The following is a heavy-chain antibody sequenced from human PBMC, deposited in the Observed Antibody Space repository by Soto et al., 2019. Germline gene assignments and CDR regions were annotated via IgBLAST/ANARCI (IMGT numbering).Heavy chain of an antibody. J-gene: IGHJ4*02. CDR1: GYIFTSYG. V-gene: IGHV1-18*01. D-gene: IGHD3-22*01. CDR2: ISAFKGYT. Sequence: QVQLVQSGPEVKKPGASVKLSCKASGYIFTSYGIGWVRQAPGQGLEWMGWISAFKGYTKYPQRLQGRVTMTPGTPTSTAYMELRSLRSDDTAVYYCARVDDYYDSSGHYFTFFNYWGQGSLVTVSS. CDR3: ARVDDYYDSSGHYFTFFNY.